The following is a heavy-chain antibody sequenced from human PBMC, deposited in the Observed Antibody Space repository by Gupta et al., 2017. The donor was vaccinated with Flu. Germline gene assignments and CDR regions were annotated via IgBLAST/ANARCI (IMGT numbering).Heavy chain of an antibody. V-gene: IGHV3-30*18. D-gene: IGHD3-22*01. CDR1: AFTFRSRA. J-gene: IGHJ3*02. CDR3: AKKGYSSGYTDAFDI. Sequence: QVQLVESGGGVVQPGTSLTLSCASSAFTFRSRAMHWVRQAPGKGLECVAVISGDGTKKYYADSVKGRFTISRDNSKNTQYLQMNSLRAEDTAVYYCAKKGYSSGYTDAFDIWGQGTMVAVSS. CDR2: ISGDGTKK.